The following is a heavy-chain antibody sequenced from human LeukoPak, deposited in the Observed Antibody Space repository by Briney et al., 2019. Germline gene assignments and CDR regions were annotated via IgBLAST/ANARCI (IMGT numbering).Heavy chain of an antibody. CDR3: ARGRSIAAAGLFGY. CDR1: GESFSGYY. D-gene: IGHD6-13*01. CDR2: INHSGST. V-gene: IGHV4-34*01. Sequence: SETLSLTCAVYGESFSGYYWSWIRQPPGKGLEWIGEINHSGSTNYNPSLKSRVTISVDTSKNQFPLKLSSVTAADTAVYYCARGRSIAAAGLFGYWGQGTLVTVSS. J-gene: IGHJ4*02.